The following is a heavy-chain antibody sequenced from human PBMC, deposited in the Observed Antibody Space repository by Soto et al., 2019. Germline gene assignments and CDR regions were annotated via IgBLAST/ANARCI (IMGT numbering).Heavy chain of an antibody. J-gene: IGHJ3*02. CDR3: ARDLPDAFDI. CDR2: IYHSGST. Sequence: PSDTLSLTCAFSGYSLSSGYYLVWIRQPPGKGLEWIGSIYHSGSTYYNPSLKSRVTISVDTSKNQFSLKLSSVTAADTAVYYCARDLPDAFDIWGQGTRVNVS. V-gene: IGHV4-38-2*02. CDR1: GYSLSSGYY.